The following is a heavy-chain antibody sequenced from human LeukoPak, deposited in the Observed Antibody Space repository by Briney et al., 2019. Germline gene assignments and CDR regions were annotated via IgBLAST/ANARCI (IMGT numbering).Heavy chain of an antibody. CDR2: INPSGGST. CDR1: GYTFTSYY. Sequence: GASVKVSCKASGYTFTSYYMHWVRQAPGQGLEWMGIINPSGGSTSYAQKFQGRVTMTRDMSTSTVYMELSSLRSEDTAVYYCARAGANYDILTGYYYYFDYWGQGTLVTVSS. CDR3: ARAGANYDILTGYYYYFDY. J-gene: IGHJ4*02. D-gene: IGHD3-9*01. V-gene: IGHV1-46*01.